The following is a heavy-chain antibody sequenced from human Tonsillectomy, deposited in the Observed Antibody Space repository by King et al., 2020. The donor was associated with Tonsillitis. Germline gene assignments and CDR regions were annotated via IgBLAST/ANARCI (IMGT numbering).Heavy chain of an antibody. D-gene: IGHD4-17*01. CDR2: IDYRGTT. Sequence: VQLQQWGAGLLKPSETLSLTCAVYGGSFSTYYWTWIRQPPGKGLEWIGEIDYRGTTNYNPSLKSRVTRSVHTSKNQFSLKLSSVTAADTAVYFCARRGYGAFPYYFDFWGQGTLVPVSS. V-gene: IGHV4-34*01. J-gene: IGHJ4*02. CDR1: GGSFSTYY. CDR3: ARRGYGAFPYYFDF.